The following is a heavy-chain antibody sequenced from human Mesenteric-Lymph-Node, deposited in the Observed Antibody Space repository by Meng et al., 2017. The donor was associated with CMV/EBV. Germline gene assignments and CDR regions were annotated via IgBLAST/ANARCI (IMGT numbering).Heavy chain of an antibody. D-gene: IGHD1-26*01. CDR1: GYSFTDYW. Sequence: GESLKISCVVSGYSFTDYWLAWVRQMPGKGLECMGVIFPGDSDSRYSPSFQGQVTISADKSTKTAYLHFSTVKASDTAIYYCARRHGSYDLDSWGQGTLVTVSS. J-gene: IGHJ4*02. CDR2: IFPGDSDS. CDR3: ARRHGSYDLDS. V-gene: IGHV5-51*01.